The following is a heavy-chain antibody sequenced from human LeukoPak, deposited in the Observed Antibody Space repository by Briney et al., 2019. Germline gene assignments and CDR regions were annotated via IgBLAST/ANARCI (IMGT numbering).Heavy chain of an antibody. V-gene: IGHV4-61*09. D-gene: IGHD3-10*01. CDR2: IYISGST. CDR1: GGSISSGSYY. CDR3: ARDNRRWRFGELSNYYYYYMDV. J-gene: IGHJ6*03. Sequence: SQTLSLTCTVSGGSISSGSYYWSWIRQPAGKGLEWIGHIYISGSTNYNPSLKSRVTISVDTSKNQFSLKLSSVTAADTAVYYCARDNRRWRFGELSNYYYYYMDVWGKGTTVTISS.